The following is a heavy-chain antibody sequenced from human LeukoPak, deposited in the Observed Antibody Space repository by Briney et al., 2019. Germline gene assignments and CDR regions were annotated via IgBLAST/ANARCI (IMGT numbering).Heavy chain of an antibody. CDR1: GGSFSGYY. D-gene: IGHD2-2*01. V-gene: IGHV4-34*01. CDR2: INHSGST. CDR3: ASDCSSTSCHST. J-gene: IGHJ5*02. Sequence: SETLSLTCAVYGGSFSGYYWSWIRQPPGKGLEWIGEINHSGSTNYNPSLKSRVTISVDTSKKQFFLKLSSVTAADTAVYYCASDCSSTSCHSTWGQGTLVTVSS.